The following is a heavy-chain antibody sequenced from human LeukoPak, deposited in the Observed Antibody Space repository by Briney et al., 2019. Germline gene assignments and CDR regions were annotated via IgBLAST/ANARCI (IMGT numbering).Heavy chain of an antibody. D-gene: IGHD3-10*01. J-gene: IGHJ4*02. V-gene: IGHV3-13*01. Sequence: GGCLRLACPASGFTLSSSYIHSVRQVTGKGLGLVLAIGNVGDTYYPDSVKGRFTISRENARNSLYLQMNDLSAGDTAVYYCARESWAVSFSGTYYNWFDYWGQGTLVTVSS. CDR1: GFTLSSSY. CDR2: IGNVGDT. CDR3: ARESWAVSFSGTYYNWFDY.